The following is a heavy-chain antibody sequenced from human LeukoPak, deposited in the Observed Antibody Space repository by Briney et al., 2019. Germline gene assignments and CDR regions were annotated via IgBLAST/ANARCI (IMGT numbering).Heavy chain of an antibody. D-gene: IGHD3-10*01. CDR1: GDSISGYY. J-gene: IGHJ3*02. V-gene: IGHV4-4*07. CDR2: IYTSGST. Sequence: SETLSLTCSVSGDSISGYYWSWIRQPAGKGLEWIGRIYTSGSTNYNPSLKSRVTISVDTSKNQFSLKLSSVTAADTAVYYCARQMVRGVRKEGNAFDIWGQGTMVTVSS. CDR3: ARQMVRGVRKEGNAFDI.